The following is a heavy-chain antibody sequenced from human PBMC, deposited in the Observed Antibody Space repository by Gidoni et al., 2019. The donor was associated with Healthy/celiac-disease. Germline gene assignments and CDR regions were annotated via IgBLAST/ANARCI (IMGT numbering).Heavy chain of an antibody. CDR1: GGTFSSYA. CDR2: IIPIFGTA. V-gene: IGHV1-69*01. J-gene: IGHJ5*02. Sequence: QVQLVQSGAEVKKPGSSVKVSCKASGGTFSSYAISWVRQAPGQGLEWMGGIIPIFGTANYAQKFQGRVTITADESTSTAYMELSSLRSGDTAVYYCAREIAARLAKHGSTEFDPWGQGTLVTVSS. D-gene: IGHD6-6*01. CDR3: AREIAARLAKHGSTEFDP.